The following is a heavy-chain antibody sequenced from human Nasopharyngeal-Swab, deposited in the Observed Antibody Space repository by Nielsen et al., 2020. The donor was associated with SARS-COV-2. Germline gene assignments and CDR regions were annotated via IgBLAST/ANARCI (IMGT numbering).Heavy chain of an antibody. CDR3: AREYQSTYYYDSSGPIYDAFDI. V-gene: IGHV4-59*01. Sequence: SETLSLTCTVSGGSTSSYYWSWIRQPPGKGLEWIGYIYYSGSTNYNPSHKSRVAISVDTSKNQFSLKLSSVTAADTAVYYCAREYQSTYYYDSSGPIYDAFDIWDQGTMVTVSS. D-gene: IGHD3-22*01. CDR1: GGSTSSYY. CDR2: IYYSGST. J-gene: IGHJ3*02.